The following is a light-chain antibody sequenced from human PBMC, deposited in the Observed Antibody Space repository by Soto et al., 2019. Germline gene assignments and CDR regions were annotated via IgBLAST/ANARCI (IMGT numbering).Light chain of an antibody. J-gene: IGKJ2*01. CDR1: QSVNSNL. CDR3: HQYVSSPLT. Sequence: EIVLTQSPGTLSLSPGEGATVSCRASQSVNSNLLAWFQQKPGQAPRLLIHDASRRATGIPDRFSGSGSGTDFTLSISSLEPEDFAVYYCHQYVSSPLTFGQGTKLEIK. CDR2: DAS. V-gene: IGKV3-20*01.